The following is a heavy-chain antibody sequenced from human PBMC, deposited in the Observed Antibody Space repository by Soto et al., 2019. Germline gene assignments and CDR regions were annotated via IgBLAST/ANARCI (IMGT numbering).Heavy chain of an antibody. J-gene: IGHJ4*02. V-gene: IGHV1-69*13. CDR2: IIPFFGTT. CDR1: GGTFTRYF. Sequence: GASVKVSCNAAGGTFTRYFIPWVRQAPGQGLEWMGGIIPFFGTTNYAQKFHDRVTITADESSTTVYMELRAEDTALYYCGRAPGPFDYWGQGTLVTVSS. CDR3: GRAPGPFDY.